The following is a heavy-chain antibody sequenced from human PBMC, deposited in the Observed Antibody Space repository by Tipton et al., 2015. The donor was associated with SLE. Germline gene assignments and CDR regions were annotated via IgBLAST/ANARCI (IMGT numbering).Heavy chain of an antibody. D-gene: IGHD6-19*01. V-gene: IGHV4-39*07. Sequence: LRLSCTVSGGSISSSSYYWGWIRQPPGKGLEWIGSIYHSGSTYYNPSLKSRVTISVDTSKNQFSLTLSSVTAADTAVYYCARDRGQWLVDYWGQGTLVTVSS. J-gene: IGHJ4*02. CDR3: ARDRGQWLVDY. CDR2: IYHSGST. CDR1: GGSISSSSYY.